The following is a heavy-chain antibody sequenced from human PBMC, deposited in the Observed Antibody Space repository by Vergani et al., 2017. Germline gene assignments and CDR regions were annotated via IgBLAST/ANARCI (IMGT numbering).Heavy chain of an antibody. V-gene: IGHV3-48*03. CDR1: GFSFSSYE. J-gene: IGHJ3*02. CDR3: ARASIVGATKAHAFDI. Sequence: EVQLVESGGALVQPGGSLRLSCAASGFSFSSYEMTWVRQAPGKGLEWISYISNSVSTIYYADSVKGRFTISRDNAKNSLYLQMNSLRAEDTAVYYCARASIVGATKAHAFDIWGQGTMVTVSS. CDR2: ISNSVSTI. D-gene: IGHD1-26*01.